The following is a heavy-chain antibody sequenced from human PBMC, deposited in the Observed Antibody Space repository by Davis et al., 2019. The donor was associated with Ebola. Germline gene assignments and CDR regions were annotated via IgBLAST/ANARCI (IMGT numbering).Heavy chain of an antibody. CDR3: ARGTPYYGMDV. CDR2: INAGNGNT. J-gene: IGHJ6*04. V-gene: IGHV1-3*01. Sequence: AASVKVSCKASGYTFTSYAMHWVRQAPGQRLEWMGWINAGNGNTKYSQKFQGRVTITRDTSASTAYMELSRLRSEDTAVYYCARGTPYYGMDVWGKGTTVTVSS. CDR1: GYTFTSYA.